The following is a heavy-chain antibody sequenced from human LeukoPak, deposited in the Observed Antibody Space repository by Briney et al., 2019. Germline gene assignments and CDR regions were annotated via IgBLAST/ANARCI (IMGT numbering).Heavy chain of an antibody. CDR2: IDRDGSRI. CDR1: GFTFSSYW. J-gene: IGHJ4*02. Sequence: PGGSLRLSCAVSGFTFSSYWMHWVRQAPGKGLVWVSRIDRDGSRINYADSVKGRFTISRDNGKNTLFLQMNSLRAEDTAVYYCAKDLTGSQRGRYFDYWGQGTLVTVSS. CDR3: AKDLTGSQRGRYFDY. D-gene: IGHD7-27*01. V-gene: IGHV3-74*01.